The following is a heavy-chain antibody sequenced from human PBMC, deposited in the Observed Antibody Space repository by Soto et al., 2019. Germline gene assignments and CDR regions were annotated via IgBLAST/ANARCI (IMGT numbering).Heavy chain of an antibody. CDR2: VYGIQTT. D-gene: IGHD1-1*01. V-gene: IGHV4-61*01. CDR3: ARRNNQGLEDF. Sequence: LSLTCTVSGDSVSRGPHYWSWIRQPPGRRLEWLGYVYGIQTTNTNPSLAGRVTISKDPSKNQFSLRLTSVTAADTAVYYCARRNNQGLEDFWGRGTLVTVSS. J-gene: IGHJ4*02. CDR1: GDSVSRGPHY.